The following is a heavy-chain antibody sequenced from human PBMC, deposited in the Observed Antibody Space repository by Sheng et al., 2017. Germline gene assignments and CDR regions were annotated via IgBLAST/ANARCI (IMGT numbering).Heavy chain of an antibody. CDR2: ISYDGSNK. CDR3: AKLVTVTPLGY. Sequence: QVQLVESGGGVVQPGRSLRLSCAASGFTFSSYGMHWVRQAPGKGLEWVAVISYDGSNKYYADSVKGRFTISRDNSKNTLYLQMNSLRAEDTAVYYCAKLVTVTPLGYWGQG. CDR1: GFTFSSYG. J-gene: IGHJ4*02. V-gene: IGHV3-30*18. D-gene: IGHD4-17*01.